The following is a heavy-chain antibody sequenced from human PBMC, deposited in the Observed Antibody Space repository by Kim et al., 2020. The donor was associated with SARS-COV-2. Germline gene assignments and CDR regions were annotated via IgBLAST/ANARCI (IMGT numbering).Heavy chain of an antibody. Sequence: GGSLRLSCTASGFTFGDYAMSWVRQAPGKGLEWVGFIRSKAYGGTTEYAASVKGRFTISRDDSKSIAYLQMNSLKTEDTAVYYCTGSTYCSSTSCSASDYWGQGTLVTVSS. CDR3: TGSTYCSSTSCSASDY. CDR1: GFTFGDYA. V-gene: IGHV3-49*04. CDR2: IRSKAYGGTT. D-gene: IGHD2-2*01. J-gene: IGHJ4*02.